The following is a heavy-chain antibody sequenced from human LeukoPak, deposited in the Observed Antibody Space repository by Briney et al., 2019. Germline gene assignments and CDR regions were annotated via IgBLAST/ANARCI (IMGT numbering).Heavy chain of an antibody. D-gene: IGHD3-9*01. Sequence: SETLSLTCTVSGGSISSRSYYWGWIRQPPGKGLEWIGSIYHSGDTYYNPSLKSRVTTSVDTSKSQFSLRLSSVTAADTAVYYCARLNVLRYFNPWGQGTLVTVSS. CDR1: GGSISSRSYY. J-gene: IGHJ5*02. CDR2: IYHSGDT. V-gene: IGHV4-39*01. CDR3: ARLNVLRYFNP.